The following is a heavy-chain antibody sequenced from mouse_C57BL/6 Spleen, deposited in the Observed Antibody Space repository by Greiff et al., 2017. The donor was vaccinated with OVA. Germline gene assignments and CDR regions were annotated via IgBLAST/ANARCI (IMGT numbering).Heavy chain of an antibody. V-gene: IGHV1-54*01. D-gene: IGHD4-1*01. Sequence: QVQLQHSGAELVRPGTSVKVSCKASGYAFTNYLIEWVKQRPGQGLEWIGVINPGSGGTNYNEKFKGKATLTADKSSSTAYMQLSSLTSEDSAVYFCARENWDYFDYWGQGTTLTVSA. CDR1: GYAFTNYL. CDR2: INPGSGGT. CDR3: ARENWDYFDY. J-gene: IGHJ2*01.